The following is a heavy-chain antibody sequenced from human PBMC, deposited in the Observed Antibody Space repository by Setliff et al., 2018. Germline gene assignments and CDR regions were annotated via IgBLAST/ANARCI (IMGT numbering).Heavy chain of an antibody. J-gene: IGHJ3*02. CDR2: ISSSGSTI. V-gene: IGHV3-11*01. CDR3: ARDRLHYYDSSGSDAFDI. D-gene: IGHD3-22*01. CDR1: GFTFSDYY. Sequence: GGSLRLSCAASGFTFSDYYMSWIRQAPGKGLEWVSYISSSGSTIYYADSVKGRFTISRGNAKNSLYLQMNSLRAEDTAVYYCARDRLHYYDSSGSDAFDIWGQGTMVTVSS.